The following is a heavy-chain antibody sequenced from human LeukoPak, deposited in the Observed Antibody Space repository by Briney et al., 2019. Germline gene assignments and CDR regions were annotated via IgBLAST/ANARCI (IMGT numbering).Heavy chain of an antibody. D-gene: IGHD3-10*01. CDR2: IYHSRST. J-gene: IGHJ4*02. CDR3: ARYQGSGDYYTFDS. CDR1: GYSVSSGYF. V-gene: IGHV4-38-2*01. Sequence: SETLSLTCAGSGYSVSSGYFWGWVRQPPGKGLQWIGSIYHSRSTYYNPSLKSRLTISMATSKNQFSLILRSVTATDTAVYYCARYQGSGDYYTFDSWGQGTLVTVSS.